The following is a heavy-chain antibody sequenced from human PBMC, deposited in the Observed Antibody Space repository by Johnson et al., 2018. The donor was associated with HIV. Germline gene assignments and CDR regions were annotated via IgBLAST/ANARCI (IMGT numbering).Heavy chain of an antibody. CDR1: GFTFSTYG. CDR3: AGVYYYDNKDGFDI. CDR2: IKSKTDGGKT. D-gene: IGHD3-22*01. J-gene: IGHJ3*02. Sequence: QLVESGGGVVQPGGSLRLSCAASGFTFSTYGMHWVRQSPGTGLEWVGRIKSKTDGGKTDYAAPVKGRFTISRDDSKNTLYLQMNSLRTEDTAVYYGAGVYYYDNKDGFDIWGHGTTVTVSS. V-gene: IGHV3-15*01.